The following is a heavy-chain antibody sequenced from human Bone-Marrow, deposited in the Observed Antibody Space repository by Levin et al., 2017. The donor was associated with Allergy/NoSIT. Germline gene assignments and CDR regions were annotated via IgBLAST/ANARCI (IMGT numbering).Heavy chain of an antibody. CDR1: GGSFSGYY. V-gene: IGHV4-34*01. D-gene: IGHD2-15*01. J-gene: IGHJ6*02. CDR2: INHSGST. CDR3: ARDWRSCSGGSCSVYYYYYYGMDV. Sequence: KASETLSLTCAVYGGSFSGYYWSWIRQPPGKGLEWIGEINHSGSTNYNPSLKSRVTISVDTSKNQFSLKLSSVTAADTAVYYCARDWRSCSGGSCSVYYYYYYGMDVWGQGTTVTVSS.